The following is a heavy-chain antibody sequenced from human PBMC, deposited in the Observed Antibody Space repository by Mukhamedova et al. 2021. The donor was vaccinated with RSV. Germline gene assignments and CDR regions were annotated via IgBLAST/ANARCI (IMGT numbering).Heavy chain of an antibody. J-gene: IGHJ3*02. Sequence: SGNTNYAPSLESRISVSVDTSRNQISLQLTSVTAADTAVYYCARGPTYYYDSSGYYYSSFDIWGKGTMVIVSS. CDR3: ARGPTYYYDSSGYYYSSFDI. V-gene: IGHV4-4*06. D-gene: IGHD3-22*01. CDR2: SGNT.